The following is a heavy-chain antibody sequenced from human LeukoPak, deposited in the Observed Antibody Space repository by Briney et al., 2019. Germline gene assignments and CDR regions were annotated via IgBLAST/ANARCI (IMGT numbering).Heavy chain of an antibody. CDR2: FSGSGGDT. CDR1: GFTFNSYA. J-gene: IGHJ4*02. Sequence: GGSLRLSCAASGFTFNSYAMSWVRQAPGKGLEWVSAFSGSGGDTYYADSVKGRFTISRDSSKNTLYLQMNSLRAEDTAVYYCAKSGYNRFDYWGQGTLVTVSS. V-gene: IGHV3-23*01. D-gene: IGHD5-24*01. CDR3: AKSGYNRFDY.